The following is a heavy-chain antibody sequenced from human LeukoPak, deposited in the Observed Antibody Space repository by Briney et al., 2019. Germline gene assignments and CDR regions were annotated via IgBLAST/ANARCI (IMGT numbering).Heavy chain of an antibody. CDR3: ARTDGRMPVVVVAGDFDY. D-gene: IGHD2-15*01. CDR1: GFTFSSYS. J-gene: IGHJ4*02. V-gene: IGHV3-21*01. CDR2: ISSSSSYI. Sequence: GGSLRLSCAASGFTFSSYSMNWVRQAPGKGLEWVSSISSSSSYIYYADSVKGRFTISRDNAKNSLYLQMNSLRAEDTAVYYCARTDGRMPVVVVAGDFDYWGQGTLVTVSS.